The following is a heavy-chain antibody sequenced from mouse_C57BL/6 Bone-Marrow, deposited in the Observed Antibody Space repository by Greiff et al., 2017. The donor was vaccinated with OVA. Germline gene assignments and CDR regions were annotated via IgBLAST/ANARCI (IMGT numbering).Heavy chain of an antibody. CDR2: LYPGDGDT. J-gene: IGHJ2*01. CDR3: ARLTVAPYYFDY. Sequence: VQLQQSGPELVKPGASVKISCKASGYAFSSSWMHWVKQRPGKGLAWIGRLYPGDGDTNYNGKFKGKATLTADKSSSTAYMQLSSLTSEDSAVYFCARLTVAPYYFDYWGQGTTLTVSS. CDR1: GYAFSSSW. V-gene: IGHV1-82*01. D-gene: IGHD1-1*01.